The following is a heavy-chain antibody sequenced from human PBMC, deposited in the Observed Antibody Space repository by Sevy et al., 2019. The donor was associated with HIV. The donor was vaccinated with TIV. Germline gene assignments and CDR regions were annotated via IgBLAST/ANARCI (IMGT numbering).Heavy chain of an antibody. J-gene: IGHJ4*02. Sequence: GGSLRLSCAAPGFIFSGYWMTWVRQAPGKGLEWVANITFDGSEKYYVDSVKGRFTISRDNAKNSLFLQMNSLRAADTAVYYCARGRYCSGGGCYIDYWGQGTLVTVSS. D-gene: IGHD2-15*01. CDR3: ARGRYCSGGGCYIDY. CDR2: ITFDGSEK. V-gene: IGHV3-7*01. CDR1: GFIFSGYW.